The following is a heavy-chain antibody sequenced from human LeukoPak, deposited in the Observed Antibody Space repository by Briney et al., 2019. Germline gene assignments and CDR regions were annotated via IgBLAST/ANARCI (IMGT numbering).Heavy chain of an antibody. CDR2: IYYSGST. CDR1: GGSLSSYY. Sequence: PSETLSLTCTVSGGSLSSYYWGWIRQPPGKGLEWIGSIYYSGSTYYNPSLKSRVTISVDTSKNQFSLKLSSVTAADTAVYYCARSPPNPLDYWGQGTLVTVSS. J-gene: IGHJ4*02. CDR3: ARSPPNPLDY. V-gene: IGHV4-39*01. D-gene: IGHD1-14*01.